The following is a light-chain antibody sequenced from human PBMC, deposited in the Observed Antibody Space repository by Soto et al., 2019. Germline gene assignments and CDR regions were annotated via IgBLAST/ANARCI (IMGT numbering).Light chain of an antibody. V-gene: IGKV1-5*01. CDR2: DAS. CDR1: QSISSW. Sequence: QMPQSPSNLCAPVGARRTITCRASQSISSWLAWHQQKPGKAPKLLIYDASSLESGVPSSISGGGSATEFTLTISSLHPEYFASYYCQHYNSYWAFGQGTKVDIK. CDR3: QHYNSYWA. J-gene: IGKJ1*01.